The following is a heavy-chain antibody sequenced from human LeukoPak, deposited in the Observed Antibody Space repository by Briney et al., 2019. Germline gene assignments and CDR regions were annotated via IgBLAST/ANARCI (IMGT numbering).Heavy chain of an antibody. D-gene: IGHD3-16*02. CDR2: ISYDGSNN. CDR3: ARQGQSDLSFYYYIDV. J-gene: IGHJ6*03. Sequence: GGSLRLSCAASGFTFSSQGMHWVRQAPGKGLEWVAVISYDGSNNYYADSVKGRFTISRDNSKNTLYLQMNSLRAEDTAVYYCARQGQSDLSFYYYIDVWGKGTTVTISS. V-gene: IGHV3-30*03. CDR1: GFTFSSQG.